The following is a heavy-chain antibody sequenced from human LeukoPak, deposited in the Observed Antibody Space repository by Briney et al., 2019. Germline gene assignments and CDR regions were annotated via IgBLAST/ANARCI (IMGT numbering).Heavy chain of an antibody. J-gene: IGHJ4*02. CDR2: ISGSGGST. Sequence: PGGSLRLSCAASGFTFSSYAMSWVRQAPGKGLEWVSAISGSGGSTYYADSVKGRFTISRDNSKNTLYLQMNSLRAEDTAVYYCAREASKNFWSGYLFDYWGQGTLVTVSS. D-gene: IGHD3-3*01. CDR3: AREASKNFWSGYLFDY. V-gene: IGHV3-23*01. CDR1: GFTFSSYA.